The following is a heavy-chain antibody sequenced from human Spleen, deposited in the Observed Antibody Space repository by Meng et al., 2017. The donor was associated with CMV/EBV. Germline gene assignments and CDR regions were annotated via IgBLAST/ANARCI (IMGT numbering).Heavy chain of an antibody. V-gene: IGHV3-48*04. CDR2: ITSSGDTI. D-gene: IGHD2-2*01. Sequence: GESLKISCAASGFTFSSYAMSWVRQAPGKGLEWISYITSSGDTIYYADSVKGRFTISRDNAKNSLFLQMNSLRAEDTAVYYCARDHPHCSSVSCYSSFYYAMDVWGQGTAVTVSS. CDR3: ARDHPHCSSVSCYSSFYYAMDV. CDR1: GFTFSSYA. J-gene: IGHJ6*02.